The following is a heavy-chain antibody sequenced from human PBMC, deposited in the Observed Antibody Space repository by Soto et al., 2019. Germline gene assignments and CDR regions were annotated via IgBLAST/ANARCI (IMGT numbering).Heavy chain of an antibody. CDR3: ARGQQELVDDDDGFDV. CDR1: EGTFSSRV. D-gene: IGHD6-13*01. Sequence: QVMLVQSGAEVKQPGSSVKVSCRASEGTFSSRVINWVRQAPGQGLEWMGGVTPVFGTTNIAQKFQGRVTISADESTNTAYMELRSLRSDETAMYYCARGQQELVDDDDGFDVWGQGTLVTVSS. J-gene: IGHJ3*01. CDR2: VTPVFGTT. V-gene: IGHV1-69*01.